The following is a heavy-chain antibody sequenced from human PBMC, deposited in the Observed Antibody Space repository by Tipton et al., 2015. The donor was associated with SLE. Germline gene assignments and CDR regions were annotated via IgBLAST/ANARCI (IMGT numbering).Heavy chain of an antibody. V-gene: IGHV4-39*07. J-gene: IGHJ6*02. CDR3: ARDLGYGMDV. CDR1: GGSLNSGAYF. CDR2: IYSRGST. Sequence: TLSLTCSASGGSLNSGAYFWGWIRQPPGKGLEWIATIYSRGSTFHNPSLKSRITTSVDMSKNQFSLKLSSVTAADTAVYFCARDLGYGMDVWGPGTTVTVSS.